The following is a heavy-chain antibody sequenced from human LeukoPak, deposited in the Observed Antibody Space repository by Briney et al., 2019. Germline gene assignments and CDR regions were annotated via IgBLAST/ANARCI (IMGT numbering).Heavy chain of an antibody. V-gene: IGHV3-7*01. CDR1: GFTFSSYW. CDR3: ARDRYSSSFETANWYDP. CDR2: IKQDGSEK. Sequence: GSLRLSCAASGFTFSSYWMSWVRQAPGKGLEWVANIKQDGSEKYYVDSVKGRFTISRDNAKNSLYLQMNSLRAEDTAVYYCARDRYSSSFETANWYDPWGQGTLVTVSS. D-gene: IGHD6-13*01. J-gene: IGHJ5*02.